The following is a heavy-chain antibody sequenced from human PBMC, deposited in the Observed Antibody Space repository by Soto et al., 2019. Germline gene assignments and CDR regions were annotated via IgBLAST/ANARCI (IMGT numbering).Heavy chain of an antibody. CDR2: IIPIFGTA. Sequence: GASVKVSCKASGGAFSSYAISWVGQAPGQGVEWMGGIIPIFGTANYAQKFQGRVTITADESTSTAYMELSSLRSEDTAVYYCAILAAAKNGPLDYWGQGTLVTVSS. CDR1: GGAFSSYA. J-gene: IGHJ4*02. D-gene: IGHD6-13*01. CDR3: AILAAAKNGPLDY. V-gene: IGHV1-69*13.